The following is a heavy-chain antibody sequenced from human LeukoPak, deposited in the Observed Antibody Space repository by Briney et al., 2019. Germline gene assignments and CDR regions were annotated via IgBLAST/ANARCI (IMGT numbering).Heavy chain of an antibody. D-gene: IGHD1-1*01. J-gene: IGHJ4*02. Sequence: AGGSLRLSCVASGLTFTDYIFSWMRQAPGKGLEWVSYIGTRDKSIYYEDSVKGRFTISRDNAKNSLYLQMDSLRVDDTAVYYCAKVGTEVDLWGQGTLVSVSS. CDR2: IGTRDKSI. V-gene: IGHV3-11*01. CDR1: GLTFTDYI. CDR3: AKVGTEVDL.